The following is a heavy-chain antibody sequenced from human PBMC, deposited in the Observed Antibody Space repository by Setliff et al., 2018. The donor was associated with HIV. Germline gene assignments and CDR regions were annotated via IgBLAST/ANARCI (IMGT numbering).Heavy chain of an antibody. CDR2: ISSSGGTT. V-gene: IGHV3-48*04. Sequence: GGSLRLSCAASGFTFSTYAMTWVRQAPGKGLEWVSSISSSGGTTYFADSVKGRFTISRDNAKNSLYLQMNSLRAEDTAVYYCARYNWNPLGYRFDYWGQGTLVTVSS. CDR1: GFTFSTYA. CDR3: ARYNWNPLGYRFDY. D-gene: IGHD1-20*01. J-gene: IGHJ4*02.